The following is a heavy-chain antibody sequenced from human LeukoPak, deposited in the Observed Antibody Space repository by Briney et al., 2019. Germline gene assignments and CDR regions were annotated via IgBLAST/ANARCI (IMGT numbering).Heavy chain of an antibody. CDR3: ARGYFRGDGVVVAATDPHFDY. CDR2: MNPNSGNT. D-gene: IGHD2-15*01. Sequence: ASVKVSCKASGYTFTSYDINWVRQATGQGLEWMGWMNPNSGNTGYAQKFQGRVTITRNTSISTAYMELSSLRSEDTAVYYCARGYFRGDGVVVAATDPHFDYWGQGTLVTVSS. V-gene: IGHV1-8*03. J-gene: IGHJ4*02. CDR1: GYTFTSYD.